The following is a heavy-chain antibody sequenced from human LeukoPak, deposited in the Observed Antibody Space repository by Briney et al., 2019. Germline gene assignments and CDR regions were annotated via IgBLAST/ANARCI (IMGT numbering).Heavy chain of an antibody. J-gene: IGHJ1*01. D-gene: IGHD3-10*01. CDR1: GFTFSSYG. CDR3: AKSSIQDGSGIFAESFQH. CDR2: ISGSGGST. V-gene: IGHV3-23*01. Sequence: GGTLRLSCAASGFTFSSYGMSWVRQAPGKGLEWVSAISGSGGSTYYADSVKGRFTISRDNSKNTLYLQMNSLRAEDTAVYYCAKSSIQDGSGIFAESFQHWGQGTLVTVSS.